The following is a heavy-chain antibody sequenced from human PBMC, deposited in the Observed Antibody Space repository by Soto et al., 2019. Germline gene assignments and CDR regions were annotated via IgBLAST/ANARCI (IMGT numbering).Heavy chain of an antibody. V-gene: IGHV3-11*01. D-gene: IGHD3-16*01. Sequence: QVQLVESGGGLVKPGGSLRLSCAASGFTFSDYYMSWIRQAPGKGLEWVSYISSSGSTIYYADSVKGRFTISRDNAKNALYLQMNSLGAEDTAVYYCGREGSRPLGRYYYYGMDVWGQGTTVTVSS. J-gene: IGHJ6*02. CDR3: GREGSRPLGRYYYYGMDV. CDR1: GFTFSDYY. CDR2: ISSSGSTI.